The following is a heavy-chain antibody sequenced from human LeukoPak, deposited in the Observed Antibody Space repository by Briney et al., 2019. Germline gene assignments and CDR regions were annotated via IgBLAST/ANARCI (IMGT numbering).Heavy chain of an antibody. CDR2: IYWNNDN. D-gene: IGHD4-17*01. Sequence: VSGPTLVHPTQTLTLTCTFSGFSLNTPGVGVGWSRQPPGKALEWLSLIYWNNDNRYSPSLRSRLTITKDSPKHQVVLTMTKMDPVDTATYYCAHYGDYRFLYYFDHWGQGTLVTVSS. CDR3: AHYGDYRFLYYFDH. CDR1: GFSLNTPGVG. J-gene: IGHJ4*02. V-gene: IGHV2-5*01.